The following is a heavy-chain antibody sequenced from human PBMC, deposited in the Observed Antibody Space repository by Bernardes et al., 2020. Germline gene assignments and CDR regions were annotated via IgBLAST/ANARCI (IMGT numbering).Heavy chain of an antibody. CDR1: GFTFSSYA. Sequence: GGSLRLSRAASGFTFSSYAMSWVRQAPGKGLEWVSAISGSGGSTYYADSVKGRFTISRDNSKNTLYLQMNSLRAEDTAVYYCAKVPKRDFGVVIITYYFDYWGQGTLVTVSS. CDR3: AKVPKRDFGVVIITYYFDY. J-gene: IGHJ4*02. V-gene: IGHV3-23*01. CDR2: ISGSGGST. D-gene: IGHD3-3*01.